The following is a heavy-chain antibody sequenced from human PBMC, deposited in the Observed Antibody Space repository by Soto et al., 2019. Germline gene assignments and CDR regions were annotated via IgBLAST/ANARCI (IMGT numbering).Heavy chain of an antibody. V-gene: IGHV1-69*13. CDR2: IIPIFGTA. Sequence: GASVKVSCKASGDTFSSYGFSWVRQAPGQGLDWMGGIIPIFGTANYAQKFQGRVTITADESTSTAYMELRSLRSEDTAVYYCAREVRRDYYDSSGYYYFDYWGQGTLVTVSS. J-gene: IGHJ4*02. CDR1: GDTFSSYG. CDR3: AREVRRDYYDSSGYYYFDY. D-gene: IGHD3-22*01.